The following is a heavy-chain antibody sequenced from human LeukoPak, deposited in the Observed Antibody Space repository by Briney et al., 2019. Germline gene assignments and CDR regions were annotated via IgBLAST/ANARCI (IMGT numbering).Heavy chain of an antibody. J-gene: IGHJ6*02. CDR3: ARDVRSWYPPEGGYYYYYGMDV. D-gene: IGHD6-13*01. CDR1: GFTFSSYA. Sequence: GGSLRLSCAASGFTFSSYAMSWVRQAPGKGLEWVSSISSSSSYIYYADSVKGRFTISRDNAKNSQYLQMNSLRAEDTAVYYCARDVRSWYPPEGGYYYYYGMDVWGQGTTVTVSS. CDR2: ISSSSSYI. V-gene: IGHV3-21*01.